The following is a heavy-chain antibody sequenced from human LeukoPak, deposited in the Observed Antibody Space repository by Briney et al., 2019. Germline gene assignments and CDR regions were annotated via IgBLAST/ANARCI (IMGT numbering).Heavy chain of an antibody. J-gene: IGHJ4*02. Sequence: PARSLRLSCAASGFTFSSYGMHWVRQAPGKGLDWVADVRYDGTNKYYADSVKGRFTISRDNSKNTLYLKMNSLRAEDTAVYYCARDPGVRWLVGFDYWGQGTLVTVSS. V-gene: IGHV3-33*01. CDR1: GFTFSSYG. CDR3: ARDPGVRWLVGFDY. CDR2: VRYDGTNK. D-gene: IGHD6-19*01.